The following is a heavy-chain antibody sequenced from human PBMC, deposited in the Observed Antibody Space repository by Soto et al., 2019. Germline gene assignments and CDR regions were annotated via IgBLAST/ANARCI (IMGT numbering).Heavy chain of an antibody. CDR2: IWYDGSNK. V-gene: IGHV3-33*01. CDR3: ARGNYYYYYMDV. CDR1: GFTFSSYG. J-gene: IGHJ6*03. Sequence: QVQLVESGGGVVQPGRSLRLSCAASGFTFSSYGMHWVRQAPGKGLEWVAVIWYDGSNKYYADSVKGRFTISRDNSKNTLYLQMNILRAEDTAVDYCARGNYYYYYMDVWGKGTTVTVSS.